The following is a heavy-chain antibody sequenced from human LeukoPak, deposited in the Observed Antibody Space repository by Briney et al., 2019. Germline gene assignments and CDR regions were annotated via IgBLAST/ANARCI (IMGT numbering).Heavy chain of an antibody. J-gene: IGHJ4*02. D-gene: IGHD3-22*01. CDR2: IIPIFGTA. Sequence: SVKVSCKASGGTFSSYAISWVRQAPGQGLEWMGGIIPIFGTANYAQKFQGRVTITADESTSTAYMELSSLRSEDTAVYYCATQYYYDSSGYYLFDYWGQGTLVTVSS. CDR3: ATQYYYDSSGYYLFDY. V-gene: IGHV1-69*13. CDR1: GGTFSSYA.